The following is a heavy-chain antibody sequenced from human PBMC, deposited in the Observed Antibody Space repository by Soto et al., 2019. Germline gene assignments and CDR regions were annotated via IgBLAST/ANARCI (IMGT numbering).Heavy chain of an antibody. CDR1: GGSISSSSYY. CDR3: ARQSSGWYNWFDP. D-gene: IGHD6-19*01. V-gene: IGHV4-39*01. CDR2: IYYSGSI. Sequence: PLETLSLTCSVSGGSISSSSYYWGWIRQPPGKGLEWIGSIYYSGSIYYNPSLKSRVTISVDTSKNQFSLKLSSVTAAETAVYYCARQSSGWYNWFDPWGQGTLVTVSS. J-gene: IGHJ5*02.